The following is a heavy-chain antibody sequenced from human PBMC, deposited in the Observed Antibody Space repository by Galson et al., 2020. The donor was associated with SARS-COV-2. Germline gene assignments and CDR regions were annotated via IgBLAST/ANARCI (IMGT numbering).Heavy chain of an antibody. J-gene: IGHJ4*02. CDR2: MSYDGSNK. CDR3: ARPRITLVRGAPFY. D-gene: IGHD3-10*01. V-gene: IGHV3-30-3*01. CDR1: GFTFSSYS. Sequence: GESLNISCAASGFTFSSYSMHWVRQAPGKGLEWVAVMSYDGSNKYYADSVKGRFTISRDNSKNTLFLQMNSLRAEDTAVYYCARPRITLVRGAPFYWGQGTLVTVSS.